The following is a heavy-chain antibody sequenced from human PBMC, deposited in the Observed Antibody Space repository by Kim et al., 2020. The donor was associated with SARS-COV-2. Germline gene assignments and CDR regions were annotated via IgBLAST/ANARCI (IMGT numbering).Heavy chain of an antibody. D-gene: IGHD5-18*01. CDR1: GYSFTSYW. CDR2: IYPGDSDT. V-gene: IGHV5-51*01. CDR3: ARRVKYSYGWGAYYYGMDV. J-gene: IGHJ6*02. Sequence: GESLKISCKGSGYSFTSYWIGWVRQMPGKGLEWMGIIYPGDSDTRYSPSFQGQVTISADKSISTAYLQWSSLKASDTAMYYCARRVKYSYGWGAYYYGMDVWGQGTTVTVSS.